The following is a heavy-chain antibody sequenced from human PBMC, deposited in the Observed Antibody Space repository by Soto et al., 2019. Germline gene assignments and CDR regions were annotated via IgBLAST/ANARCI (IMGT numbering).Heavy chain of an antibody. V-gene: IGHV1-24*01. CDR1: GYTLTELS. J-gene: IGHJ3*02. CDR2: FDPEDGET. D-gene: IGHD2-8*01. CDR3: ATEMGVGGAFDI. Sequence: ASVKVSCKVSGYTLTELSMHWVRQAPGKGLEWMGGFDPEDGETIYAQKFQGRVTMTEDTSTDTAYMELSSLRSEDTAVYYCATEMGVGGAFDIWGRGTMVTVSS.